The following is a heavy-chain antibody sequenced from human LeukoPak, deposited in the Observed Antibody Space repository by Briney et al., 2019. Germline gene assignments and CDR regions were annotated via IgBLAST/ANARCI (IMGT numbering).Heavy chain of an antibody. V-gene: IGHV4-31*03. CDR3: ARDRPGSIAYFDY. J-gene: IGHJ4*02. CDR1: GGSISSGGYY. Sequence: SETLSLTCTVSGGSISSGGYYWSWIRQHPGKGLEWIGYIYYSGSTYYNPSLKSRVTISVDTSKNQFSLKLSSVTAADTAVYYCARDRPGSIAYFDYWGQGTLVTVSS. CDR2: IYYSGST. D-gene: IGHD2/OR15-2a*01.